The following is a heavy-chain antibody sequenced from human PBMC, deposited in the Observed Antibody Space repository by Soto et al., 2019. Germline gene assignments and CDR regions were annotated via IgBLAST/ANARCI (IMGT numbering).Heavy chain of an antibody. Sequence: QVQLQESGPGLVKPSETLSLTCTVSGGSISTYYWSWIRQPPGKGLEWIGYIHYSGRTNYNPSLXRXVXXSVDTSKNQFSLKLTSVTDADTAVYYCARGKIVGPWGQGTLVTVSS. J-gene: IGHJ5*02. CDR3: ARGKIVGP. CDR1: GGSISTYY. D-gene: IGHD3-16*02. V-gene: IGHV4-59*01. CDR2: IHYSGRT.